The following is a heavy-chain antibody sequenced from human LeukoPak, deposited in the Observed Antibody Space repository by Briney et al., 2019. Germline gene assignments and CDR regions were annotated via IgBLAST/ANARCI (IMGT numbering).Heavy chain of an antibody. D-gene: IGHD6-19*01. Sequence: SVKVSCKASGGTFSSYAISWVRQAPGQGLEWMGGIIPIFGTANYAQKFQGRVTITADESTSTAYMELSSLRSEDTAVYYCARGGDGGSGWYWDYWGQGTLATVSS. V-gene: IGHV1-69*13. CDR3: ARGGDGGSGWYWDY. CDR2: IIPIFGTA. J-gene: IGHJ4*02. CDR1: GGTFSSYA.